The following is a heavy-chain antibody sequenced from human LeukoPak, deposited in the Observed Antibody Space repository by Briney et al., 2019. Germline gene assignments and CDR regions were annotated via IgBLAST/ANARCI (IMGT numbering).Heavy chain of an antibody. Sequence: GGSLRLSCAASGFTFSSYAMSWVRQAPGKGLEWVSLIYSDGSTYYADSVKGRFAICRDNSKNTLYLQMNSLRAEDTAMYYCARTLSVGATYYFDYWGQGTLVTVSS. J-gene: IGHJ4*02. CDR2: IYSDGST. CDR3: ARTLSVGATYYFDY. V-gene: IGHV3-53*01. CDR1: GFTFSSYA. D-gene: IGHD1-26*01.